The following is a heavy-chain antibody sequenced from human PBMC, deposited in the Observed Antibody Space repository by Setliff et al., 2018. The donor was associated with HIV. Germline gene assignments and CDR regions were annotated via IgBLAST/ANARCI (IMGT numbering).Heavy chain of an antibody. CDR2: IYYRGST. D-gene: IGHD6-25*01. CDR3: ASCPDKRDPGYSGVRDY. J-gene: IGHJ4*01. V-gene: IGHV4-59*11. CDR1: GSSISSHY. Sequence: SETLSPTCTVSGSSISSHYWSWIMQPQGKGLEWIGRIYYRGSTNYNPSLKSRVTISVDTSKNQFSLKLSSVTAVATAVYYCASCPDKRDPGYSGVRDYWGQGALVTVSS.